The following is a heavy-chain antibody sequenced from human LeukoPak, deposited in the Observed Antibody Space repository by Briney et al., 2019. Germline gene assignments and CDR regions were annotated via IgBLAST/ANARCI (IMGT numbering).Heavy chain of an antibody. J-gene: IGHJ4*02. CDR2: ISSSSSYI. D-gene: IGHD3-16*01. CDR3: AKREVLFARGGGYYFDY. Sequence: GGSLRLSCAASGFTLSSYGMNWVRQAPGKGLEWVSSISSSSSYIYYADSVKGRFTISRDNAKNSLYLQMNSLRAEDTAVYYCAKREVLFARGGGYYFDYWGQGTLVTVSS. CDR1: GFTLSSYG. V-gene: IGHV3-21*04.